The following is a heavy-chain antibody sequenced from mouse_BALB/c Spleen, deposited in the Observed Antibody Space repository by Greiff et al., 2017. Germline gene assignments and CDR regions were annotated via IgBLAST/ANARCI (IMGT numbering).Heavy chain of an antibody. CDR1: GYSITSGYY. V-gene: IGHV3-6*02. Sequence: ESGPGLVKPSQSLSLTCSVTGYSITSGYYWNWIRQFPGNNLEWMGYISYDGSNNYNPSLKNRISITRDTSKNQFFLKLNSVTTEDTATYYCARGGNYGKDYWGQGTTLTVSS. CDR2: ISYDGSN. J-gene: IGHJ2*01. D-gene: IGHD2-1*01. CDR3: ARGGNYGKDY.